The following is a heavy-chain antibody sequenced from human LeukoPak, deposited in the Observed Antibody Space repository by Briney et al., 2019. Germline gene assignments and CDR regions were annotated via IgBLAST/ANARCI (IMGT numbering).Heavy chain of an antibody. Sequence: EALEISFKGSGYGFTSYWIGWVRQVPGKGLEGMGIIYPGDSDTRYSPSFQGQVTISADKSISTAYLQWSSLKASDTAMYYCARFSGYAYFDYWGQGTLVTVSS. CDR2: IYPGDSDT. V-gene: IGHV5-51*01. CDR3: ARFSGYAYFDY. J-gene: IGHJ4*02. CDR1: GYGFTSYW. D-gene: IGHD5-12*01.